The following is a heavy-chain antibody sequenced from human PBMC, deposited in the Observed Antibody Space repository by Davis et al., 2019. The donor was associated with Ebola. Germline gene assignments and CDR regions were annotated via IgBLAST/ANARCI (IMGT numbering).Heavy chain of an antibody. J-gene: IGHJ6*02. CDR3: ARGIGCMDV. V-gene: IGHV4-34*01. CDR2: INHSGST. CDR1: GGSFSGYY. Sequence: SQTLSLTCAVYGGSFSGYYWSWIRQPPGKGLEWIGEINHSGSTNYNPSLKSRVTISVDTSKNQFSLKLGSVTAADTAVYYCARGIGCMDVWGQGTTVTVSS. D-gene: IGHD5-12*01.